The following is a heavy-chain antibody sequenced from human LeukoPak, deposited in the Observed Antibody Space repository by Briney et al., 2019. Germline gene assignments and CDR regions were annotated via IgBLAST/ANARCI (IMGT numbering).Heavy chain of an antibody. CDR2: INPNSGGT. Sequence: GSVKVSCKASGYTFTGYYMLWVRQAPGQGLEWMGWINPNSGGTNYAQKFQGRVTMTRDTSISTAYMELSRLRSDDTAVYYCARDAIVRDYSNSDYWGQGTLVTVSS. V-gene: IGHV1-2*02. J-gene: IGHJ4*02. CDR1: GYTFTGYY. CDR3: ARDAIVRDYSNSDY. D-gene: IGHD4-11*01.